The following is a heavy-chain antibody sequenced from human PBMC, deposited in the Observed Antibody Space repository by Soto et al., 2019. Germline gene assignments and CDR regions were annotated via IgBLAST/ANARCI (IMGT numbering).Heavy chain of an antibody. J-gene: IGHJ4*02. CDR3: ARTSGSYYDFEY. D-gene: IGHD1-26*01. CDR2: IFYSGST. V-gene: IGHV4-39*01. Sequence: SETLSLTCTVSGGSISSRSYYWGWIRQPPGKGLEWIGSIFYSGSTYYNPSLKSRITISVDTSKNQFSLKLSSVTATDTAVYYCARTSGSYYDFEYWGQGTLVTVSS. CDR1: GGSISSRSYY.